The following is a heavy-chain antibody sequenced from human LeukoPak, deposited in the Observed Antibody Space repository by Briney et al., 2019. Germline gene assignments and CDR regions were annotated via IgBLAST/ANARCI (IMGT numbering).Heavy chain of an antibody. CDR2: MRGNGET. CDR3: ARASWVSSTDAVR. V-gene: IGHV3-23*01. D-gene: IGHD3-16*01. J-gene: IGHJ4*02. Sequence: GGSLRLSCAASGLSFSSFAMSWVRQGPARGLERVSSMRGNGETFYADSVKGRFTLSSDSSRNTVYFQLNNLRVEDTAIYYCARASWVSSTDAVRWGQGTLVTVSS. CDR1: GLSFSSFA.